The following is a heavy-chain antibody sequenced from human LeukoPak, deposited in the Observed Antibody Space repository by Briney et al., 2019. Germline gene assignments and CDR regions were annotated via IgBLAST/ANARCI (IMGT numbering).Heavy chain of an antibody. CDR1: GGSISSGDYY. J-gene: IGHJ5*02. D-gene: IGHD3-22*01. CDR3: ARPYYYDSRIDP. Sequence: SQTLSLTCTVSGGSISSGDYYWSWIRQPPGKGLEWIAYMYYSGSTYYNPSLKSRVTMSADTSKNQLSLKLSSVTVADTAVYYCARPYYYDSRIDPWGQGILVTVSS. V-gene: IGHV4-30-4*01. CDR2: MYYSGST.